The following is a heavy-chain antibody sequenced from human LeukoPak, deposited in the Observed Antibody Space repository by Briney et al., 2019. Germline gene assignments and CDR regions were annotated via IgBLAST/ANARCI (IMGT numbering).Heavy chain of an antibody. CDR2: IYTSGST. D-gene: IGHD5-18*01. V-gene: IGHV4-4*07. Sequence: PWETLSLTCTVSGGSISSYYWSWIRQPAGKGLEWIGRIYTSGSTNYNPSLKSRVTMSVDTSKNQFSLKLSSVTAADTSVYYCAREGIQLWLDYWGQGTLVTVSS. J-gene: IGHJ4*02. CDR1: GGSISSYY. CDR3: AREGIQLWLDY.